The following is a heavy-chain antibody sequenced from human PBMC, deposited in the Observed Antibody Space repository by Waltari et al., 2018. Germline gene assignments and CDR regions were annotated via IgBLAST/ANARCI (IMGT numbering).Heavy chain of an antibody. CDR1: GFTFSSYA. CDR3: ARDWRWYYYGSGGVRAGFDP. D-gene: IGHD3-10*01. Sequence: EVQLVESGGGLVQPGGSLRLSCAASGFTFSSYAMSWVRQAPGKGLGWVANIKQDGREKYYVDSVKGRFTISRDNAKNSLYLQMNSLRAEDTAVYYCARDWRWYYYGSGGVRAGFDPWGQGTLVTVSS. CDR2: IKQDGREK. J-gene: IGHJ5*02. V-gene: IGHV3-7*01.